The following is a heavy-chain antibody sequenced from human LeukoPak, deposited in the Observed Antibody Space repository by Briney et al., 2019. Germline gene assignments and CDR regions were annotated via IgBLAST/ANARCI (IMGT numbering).Heavy chain of an antibody. J-gene: IGHJ4*02. CDR3: ARVRIVVIPAAIQVDYFDY. CDR1: GGSISSYY. D-gene: IGHD2-2*02. CDR2: IYTSGST. Sequence: PSETLSLTCTVSGGSISSYYWSWIRQPAGKGLEWIGRIYTSGSTNYNPSLKSRATMSVDTSKNQFSLKLSSVTAADTAVYYCARVRIVVIPAAIQVDYFDYWGQGTLVTVSS. V-gene: IGHV4-4*07.